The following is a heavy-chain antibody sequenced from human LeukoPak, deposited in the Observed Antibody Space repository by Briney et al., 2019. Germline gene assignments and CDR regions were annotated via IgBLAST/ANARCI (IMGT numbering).Heavy chain of an antibody. V-gene: IGHV1-18*01. Sequence: GASVKVSCKASGYTFTSYGISWVRQAPGQGLEWMGWISAYNGNTNYAQKLQGRVTMATDTSTSTAYMELRSLRSDDTAVYYCARLARLTLIRGVTGYHSLDVWGKGTKVTVSS. CDR1: GYTFTSYG. CDR2: ISAYNGNT. J-gene: IGHJ6*04. D-gene: IGHD3-10*01. CDR3: ARLARLTLIRGVTGYHSLDV.